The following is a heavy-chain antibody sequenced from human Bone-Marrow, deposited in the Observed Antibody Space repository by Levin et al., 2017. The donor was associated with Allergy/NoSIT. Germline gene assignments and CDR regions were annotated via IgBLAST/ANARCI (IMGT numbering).Heavy chain of an antibody. V-gene: IGHV3-30*18. D-gene: IGHD5-18*01. Sequence: GGSLRLSCAASGFTFSSYGMHWVRQAPGKGLEWVAVISYDGSNKYYADSVKGRFTISRDNSKNTLYLQMNSLRAEDTAVYYCAKDHLGVQLWLFDIWGQGTMVTVSS. CDR1: GFTFSSYG. J-gene: IGHJ3*02. CDR3: AKDHLGVQLWLFDI. CDR2: ISYDGSNK.